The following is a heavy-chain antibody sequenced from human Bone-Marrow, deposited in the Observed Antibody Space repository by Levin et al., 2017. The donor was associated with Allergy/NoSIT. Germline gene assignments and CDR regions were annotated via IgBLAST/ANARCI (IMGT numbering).Heavy chain of an antibody. Sequence: PGGSLRLSCAASGFTFSSYSMNWVRQAPGKGLEWVSSISSSSSYIYYADSVKGRFTISRDNAKNSLYLQMNSLRAEDTAVYYCARDELSVVVVAAIAVTTKPHYYMDVWGKGTTVTVSS. CDR2: ISSSSSYI. CDR1: GFTFSSYS. V-gene: IGHV3-21*01. D-gene: IGHD2-15*01. J-gene: IGHJ6*03. CDR3: ARDELSVVVVAAIAVTTKPHYYMDV.